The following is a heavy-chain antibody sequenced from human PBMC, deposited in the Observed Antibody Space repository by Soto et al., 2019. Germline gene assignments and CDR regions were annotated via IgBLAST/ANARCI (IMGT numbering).Heavy chain of an antibody. CDR2: ISSSGSTI. CDR1: GFTFSSYA. CDR3: ARSITMIVVVTRMDV. Sequence: GSLRLSCAASGFTFSSYAMSWVRQAPGKGLEWVSYISSSGSTIYYADSVKGRFTISRDNAKNSLYLQMNSLRAEDTAVYYCARSITMIVVVTRMDVWGQGTTVTVSS. D-gene: IGHD3-22*01. V-gene: IGHV3-48*04. J-gene: IGHJ6*02.